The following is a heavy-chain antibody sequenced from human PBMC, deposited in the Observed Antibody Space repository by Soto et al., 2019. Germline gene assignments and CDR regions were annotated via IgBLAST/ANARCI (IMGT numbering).Heavy chain of an antibody. D-gene: IGHD4-17*01. V-gene: IGHV4-39*01. Sequence: QLQLQESGPGLVKPSETLSLTCTVSGGSISSSSYYWGWIRQPPGKGLEWIGSIYYSGSTYYNPSLKSRVTISVDTSKNQFSLKLNSVTAADTAVYYCARGPDYGDYYYYGMDVWGQGTTVTVSS. CDR1: GGSISSSSYY. CDR3: ARGPDYGDYYYYGMDV. J-gene: IGHJ6*02. CDR2: IYYSGST.